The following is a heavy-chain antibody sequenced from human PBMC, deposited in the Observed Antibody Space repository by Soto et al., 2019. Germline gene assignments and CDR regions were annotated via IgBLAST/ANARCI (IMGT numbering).Heavy chain of an antibody. CDR3: AHRSRDSYTFDI. CDR2: IYWDDDT. J-gene: IGHJ3*02. V-gene: IGHV2-5*02. Sequence: QITLKESGPTLVEPTQTLTLTCTFSGFSLSTDRMAVGWIRQPPGKALEWLALIYWDDDTRYTPSLKSRVTITKDASKNQVVLTMTNMDPVDTATYYCAHRSRDSYTFDIWGQGTMVTVSS. D-gene: IGHD2-21*02. CDR1: GFSLSTDRMA.